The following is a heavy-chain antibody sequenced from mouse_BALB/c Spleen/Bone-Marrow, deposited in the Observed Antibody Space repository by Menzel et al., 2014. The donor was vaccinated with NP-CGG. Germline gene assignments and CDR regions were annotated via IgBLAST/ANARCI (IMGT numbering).Heavy chain of an antibody. CDR2: INPSNGRT. CDR3: APYYYGSSYGFYWYFDV. V-gene: IGHV1S81*02. Sequence: QVQLQQSGAELVKPGASVKLSCKASGYTFTSYWMHWVKQRPGQGLEWIGEINPSNGRTNYNEKFKSKATLTVDKSSSTAYMQLSSLTSEDSAVYYCAPYYYGSSYGFYWYFDVWGAETTVTVSS. J-gene: IGHJ1*01. D-gene: IGHD1-1*01. CDR1: GYTFTSYW.